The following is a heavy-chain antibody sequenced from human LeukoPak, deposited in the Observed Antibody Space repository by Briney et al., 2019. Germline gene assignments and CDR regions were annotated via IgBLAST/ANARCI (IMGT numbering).Heavy chain of an antibody. D-gene: IGHD3-9*01. CDR2: IRSDGSNK. J-gene: IGHJ4*02. CDR3: ARYFVLGGHVYFDY. CDR1: GFTLSSYG. V-gene: IGHV3-30*02. Sequence: PGESLRLSCAASGFTLSSYGMHWVRQAPGKGLEWVAFIRSDGSNKYYADSVKGRFTISRDNSKLYLQMNSLRAEDTAVYYCARYFVLGGHVYFDYWGQGTLVTVSS.